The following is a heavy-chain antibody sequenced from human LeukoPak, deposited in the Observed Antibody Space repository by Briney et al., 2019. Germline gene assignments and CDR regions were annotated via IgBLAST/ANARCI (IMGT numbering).Heavy chain of an antibody. CDR1: GFTFSSYA. V-gene: IGHV3-30-3*01. CDR2: ISYDGSNK. D-gene: IGHD1-14*01. J-gene: IGHJ3*02. CDR3: ARDSGPTGAFDI. Sequence: PGGSLRLSCAASGFTFSSYAMHWVRQAPGKGLEWVAVISYDGSNKYYADSVKGRFTISRDNSKNTLYLQMNSLRAEDTAVHYCARDSGPTGAFDIWGQGTMVTVSS.